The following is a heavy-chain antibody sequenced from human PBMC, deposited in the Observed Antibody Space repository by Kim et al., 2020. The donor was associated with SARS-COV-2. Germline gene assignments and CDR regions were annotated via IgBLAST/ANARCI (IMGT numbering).Heavy chain of an antibody. CDR1: GGSFSGYY. J-gene: IGHJ3*02. CDR2: INHSGST. V-gene: IGHV4-34*01. CDR3: ARSHSWVLRFLEWLERADAFDI. Sequence: SETLSLTCAVYGGSFSGYYWSWIRQPPGKGLEWIGEINHSGSTNYNPSLKSRVTISVDTSKNQFSLKLSSVTAADTAVYYCARSHSWVLRFLEWLERADAFDIWGQGTMVTVSS. D-gene: IGHD3-3*01.